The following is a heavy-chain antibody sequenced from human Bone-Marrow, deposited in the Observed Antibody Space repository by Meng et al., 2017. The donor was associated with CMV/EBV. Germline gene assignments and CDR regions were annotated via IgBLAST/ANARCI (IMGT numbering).Heavy chain of an antibody. CDR1: GFTFSSYS. Sequence: GESLKISCAASGFTFSSYSMNWVRQAPGKGLEWVSYISSSSSTIYYADSVKGRFTISRDNAKNSLYLQMNSLRAEDTAVYYCARETRGITMIVVVTLGNYGMDVWAQGTTATVSS. D-gene: IGHD3-22*01. J-gene: IGHJ6*02. CDR3: ARETRGITMIVVVTLGNYGMDV. CDR2: ISSSSSTI. V-gene: IGHV3-48*04.